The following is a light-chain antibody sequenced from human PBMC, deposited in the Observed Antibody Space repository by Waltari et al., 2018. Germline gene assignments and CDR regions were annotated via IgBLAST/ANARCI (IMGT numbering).Light chain of an antibody. CDR1: QSVSSY. V-gene: IGKV3-15*01. CDR2: GAS. J-gene: IGKJ3*01. Sequence: EIVMTQSPATLSVSPGDRVTLSCRASQSVSSYLAWYQQKPGQAPRLLIYGASTRATGIPARISGSGSGTEFTLTISSLQSEDFALYYCQQYNHWPPAFGPGTKVDIK. CDR3: QQYNHWPPA.